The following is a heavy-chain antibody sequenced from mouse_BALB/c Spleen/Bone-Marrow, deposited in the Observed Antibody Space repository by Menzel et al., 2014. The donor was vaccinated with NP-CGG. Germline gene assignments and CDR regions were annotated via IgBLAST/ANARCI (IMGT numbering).Heavy chain of an antibody. J-gene: IGHJ2*01. D-gene: IGHD4-1*01. CDR3: ARQENWALDY. CDR2: ISSGGSYT. CDR1: RFTFSNCA. V-gene: IGHV5-9-3*01. Sequence: EVKLVESGGGLVKPGGSLKLSCAASRFTFSNCAMSWVRQTPEKRLEWVATISSGGSYTYYPDSVKGRFTISRDNAQNTLYLQMSSLRSEDTAMYFCARQENWALDYWGQGTTLTVSS.